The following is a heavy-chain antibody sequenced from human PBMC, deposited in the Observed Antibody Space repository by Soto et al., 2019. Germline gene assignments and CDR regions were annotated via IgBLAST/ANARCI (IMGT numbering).Heavy chain of an antibody. Sequence: RASVKVSCKASGFTFTSSAVQWVRQARGQRLEWIGWIVVGSGNTNYAQKFQERVTITRDMSTSTAYMELSGLRSEDTAVYYCAADSYAVLTVNDYYYGMDVWGQGTTVTVSS. J-gene: IGHJ6*02. CDR2: IVVGSGNT. D-gene: IGHD2-8*01. CDR1: GFTFTSSA. V-gene: IGHV1-58*01. CDR3: AADSYAVLTVNDYYYGMDV.